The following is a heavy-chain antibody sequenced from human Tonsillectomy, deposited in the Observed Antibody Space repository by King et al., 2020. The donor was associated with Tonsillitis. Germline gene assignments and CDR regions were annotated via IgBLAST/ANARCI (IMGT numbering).Heavy chain of an antibody. V-gene: IGHV3-74*01. D-gene: IGHD3-16*02. CDR1: GFTFTSYW. CDR3: ARDPSTGGDEYDYVWGTYHQYFDY. CDR2: INSDGRST. J-gene: IGHJ4*02. Sequence: VQLVESGGGLVQPGGSLRLSCAASGFTFTSYWIHWVRQDPGKGLVWVSRINSDGRSTSYADSVKGRFTISRDNAKNTVYLQMNSLRAEDTAVYYCARDPSTGGDEYDYVWGTYHQYFDYWGQGTPVTVSS.